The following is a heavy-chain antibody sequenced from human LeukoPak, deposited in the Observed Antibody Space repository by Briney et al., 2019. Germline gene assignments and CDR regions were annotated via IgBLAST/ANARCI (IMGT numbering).Heavy chain of an antibody. J-gene: IGHJ4*02. V-gene: IGHV1-69*05. D-gene: IGHD4-23*01. CDR1: GGTFSSYA. Sequence: GASVKVSCKASGGTFSSYAISWVRQAPGQGLEWMGGIIPIFGTANYAQKFQGRVTITTDESTSTAYMELSSLRSEDTAVYYCARGEATVATPMSYWGQGTLVTVSS. CDR2: IIPIFGTA. CDR3: ARGEATVATPMSY.